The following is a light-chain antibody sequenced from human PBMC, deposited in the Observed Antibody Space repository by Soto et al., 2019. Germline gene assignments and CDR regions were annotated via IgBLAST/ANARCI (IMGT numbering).Light chain of an antibody. Sequence: QSVLTQPPSTSGTPGQRVTISCSGASSNIGSNTVNWYQHLPGTAPKLLIYYNNQRPSGVPDRFSGSRSGTSASLAITGLQSGDDAYYYCAAWDDSPNGVVFGGGTKVTVL. V-gene: IGLV1-44*01. CDR1: SSNIGSNT. CDR3: AAWDDSPNGVV. CDR2: YNN. J-gene: IGLJ2*01.